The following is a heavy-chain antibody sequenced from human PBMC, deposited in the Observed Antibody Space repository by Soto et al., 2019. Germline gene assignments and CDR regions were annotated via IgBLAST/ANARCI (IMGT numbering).Heavy chain of an antibody. CDR1: GGSISRGGYY. CDR2: IFYSGTT. CDR3: ARSVDP. V-gene: IGHV4-31*03. J-gene: IGHJ5*02. Sequence: QVQLQESGPGLVKPSQTLSLTCTVSGGSISRGGYYWNWIRQHPGKGLEWIGYIFYSGTTYYNPSLKSRVTISVDTSKHKCSRNLSSVTAADTAVYYCARSVDPWGQGTLVTVSS.